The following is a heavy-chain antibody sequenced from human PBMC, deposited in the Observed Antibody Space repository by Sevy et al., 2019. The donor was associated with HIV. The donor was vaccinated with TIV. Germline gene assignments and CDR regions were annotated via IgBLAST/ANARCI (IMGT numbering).Heavy chain of an antibody. J-gene: IGHJ4*02. CDR3: AIRLRDFWSGYPNPYFDY. Sequence: ASVKVSCKASGYTFTSYDINWVRQATGQGLEWMGWMNPNSGNTGYAQKFQGRVTMTRNTSISTAYMELSSLRSEDTAVYYCAIRLRDFWSGYPNPYFDYWGQRTLVTVSS. CDR2: MNPNSGNT. D-gene: IGHD3-3*01. V-gene: IGHV1-8*01. CDR1: GYTFTSYD.